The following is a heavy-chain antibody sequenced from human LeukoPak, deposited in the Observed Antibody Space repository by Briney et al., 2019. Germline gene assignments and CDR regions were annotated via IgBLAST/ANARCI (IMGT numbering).Heavy chain of an antibody. J-gene: IGHJ4*02. CDR2: ISYDGSNK. CDR3: ARAAHRGFSFDY. D-gene: IGHD3-10*01. Sequence: GGSLRLSCAASGFTFSSYAMHWVRQAPGKGLEWVAVISYDGSNKYYADSVKGRFTISRDTSKNTLYLQMNCLRAEDTAVYYCARAAHRGFSFDYWGQGTLVTVSS. V-gene: IGHV3-30*04. CDR1: GFTFSSYA.